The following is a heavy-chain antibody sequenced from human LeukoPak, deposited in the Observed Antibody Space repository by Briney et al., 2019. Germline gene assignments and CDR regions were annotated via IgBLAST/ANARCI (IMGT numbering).Heavy chain of an antibody. Sequence: PGWSLRLSCAVSGITLSNYGMSWVRQAPGKGLEWVAGISDRGSRTNYADAVKGRFTISTDHPKNTLYLQMNSLRAEDTAVYFCAKRGVVIRVILVGFHKEAYYFDSWGQGALVTVSS. V-gene: IGHV3-23*01. D-gene: IGHD3-22*01. CDR1: GITLSNYG. CDR2: ISDRGSRT. J-gene: IGHJ4*02. CDR3: AKRGVVIRVILVGFHKEAYYFDS.